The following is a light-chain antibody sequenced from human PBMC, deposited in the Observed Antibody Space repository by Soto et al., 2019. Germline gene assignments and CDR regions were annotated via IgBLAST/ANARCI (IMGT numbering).Light chain of an antibody. J-gene: IGKJ1*01. CDR3: QQYNSYPRT. CDR1: QSVSSW. Sequence: DFQMTQSPSTLSASVGDRVTITCRASQSVSSWLAWYQQKPGEAPNLLIYEVSTLESGVPSRFSGSGSGTEFTLTISSLQPDDFATYYCQQYNSYPRTFGQGTKVDIK. CDR2: EVS. V-gene: IGKV1-5*03.